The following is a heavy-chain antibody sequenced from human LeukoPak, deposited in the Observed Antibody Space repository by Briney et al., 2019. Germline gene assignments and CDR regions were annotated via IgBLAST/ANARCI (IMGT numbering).Heavy chain of an antibody. Sequence: PGGSLRLSCAASGFTVSSNYMSWVRQAPGKGLEWVSVIYSGGSTYYADSVKGRFTISRDNSKNTLYLQMNSLRAEDTAVYYCASSSGWLPFDYWGQGTLVTVSS. CDR1: GFTVSSNY. CDR2: IYSGGST. V-gene: IGHV3-66*01. D-gene: IGHD6-19*01. CDR3: ASSSGWLPFDY. J-gene: IGHJ4*02.